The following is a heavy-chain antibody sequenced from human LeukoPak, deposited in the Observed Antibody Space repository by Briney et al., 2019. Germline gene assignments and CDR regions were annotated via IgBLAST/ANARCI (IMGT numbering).Heavy chain of an antibody. V-gene: IGHV1-69*04. Sequence: GSSVKVSCKASGGTFSRYTISWVRQAPGQGLEWMGRIIPILGIANYAQKFQGRVTITADKSTSTAYMELSSLRSEDTAVYYCARDYNDFWSQFRYYMDVWGKGTTVTVSS. CDR2: IIPILGIA. CDR3: ARDYNDFWSQFRYYMDV. J-gene: IGHJ6*03. CDR1: GGTFSRYT. D-gene: IGHD3-3*01.